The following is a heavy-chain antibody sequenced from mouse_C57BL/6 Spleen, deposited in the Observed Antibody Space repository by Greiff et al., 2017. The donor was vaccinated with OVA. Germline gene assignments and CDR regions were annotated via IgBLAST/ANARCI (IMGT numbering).Heavy chain of an antibody. V-gene: IGHV6-6*01. J-gene: IGHJ4*01. CDR1: GFTFSDAW. CDR3: TYYSNYEGAMDY. D-gene: IGHD2-5*01. Sequence: EVKLVESGGGLVQPGGSMKLSCAASGFTFSDAWMDWVRQSPEKGLEWVAEIRNKANNHATYYAESVKGRFTISRDDSKSSVYLQMNSLRAEDTGIYYCTYYSNYEGAMDYWGQGTSVTVSS. CDR2: IRNKANNHAT.